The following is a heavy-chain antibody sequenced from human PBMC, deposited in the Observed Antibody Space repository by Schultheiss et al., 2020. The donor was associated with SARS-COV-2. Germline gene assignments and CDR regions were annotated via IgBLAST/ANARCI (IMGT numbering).Heavy chain of an antibody. Sequence: ASVKVSCKASGYTFTSYGISWVRQAPGQGLEWMGWISAYNGNTNYAQKLQGRVTMTTDTSTSTAYMELRSLRSDDTAVYYCARVSDYGGNSAWYFDLWGRGTLVTVSS. CDR3: ARVSDYGGNSAWYFDL. D-gene: IGHD4-23*01. J-gene: IGHJ2*01. V-gene: IGHV1-18*01. CDR2: ISAYNGNT. CDR1: GYTFTSYG.